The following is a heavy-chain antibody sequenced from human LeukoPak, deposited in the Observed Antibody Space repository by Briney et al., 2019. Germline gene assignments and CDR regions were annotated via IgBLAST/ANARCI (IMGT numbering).Heavy chain of an antibody. CDR1: GGSFSGYY. D-gene: IGHD2-2*02. J-gene: IGHJ3*02. CDR3: ARGQDGPAAILGGYAFDI. Sequence: SETLSLTCAVYGGSFSGYYWSWIRQPPGKGLEWIGEINHSGSTNYNPSLKSRVTISVDTSKNQFSLKLSSVTAADTAVYYCARGQDGPAAILGGYAFDIWGQGTMVTVSS. V-gene: IGHV4-34*01. CDR2: INHSGST.